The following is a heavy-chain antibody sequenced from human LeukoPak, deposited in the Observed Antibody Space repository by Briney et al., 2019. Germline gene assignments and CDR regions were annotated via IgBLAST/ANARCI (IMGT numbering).Heavy chain of an antibody. V-gene: IGHV7-4-1*02. CDR3: ARDSIRGSYVHFDT. CDR2: INTATGNP. D-gene: IGHD1-26*01. Sequence: GASVKVSCKASGYAFNRYAMNWVRQAPGQGLEWMGWINTATGNPTYAQDFTGRFVFPFDPSVSTAYLQISSLKAEDTAVYYCARDSIRGSYVHFDTWGQGTLVTVSS. CDR1: GYAFNRYA. J-gene: IGHJ4*02.